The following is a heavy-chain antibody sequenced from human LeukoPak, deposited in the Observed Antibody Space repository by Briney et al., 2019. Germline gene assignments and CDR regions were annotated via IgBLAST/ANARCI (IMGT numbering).Heavy chain of an antibody. J-gene: IGHJ4*02. Sequence: PSETLSLTCTVSGGSISSGSYCWSWIRQPAGKGLEWIGHIHTSGNTNYNPSLKSRVTISVDTSKNQFSLKLSSVTAAETAVYYCARTYNYDSSGPYYWGQGTLVTVSS. CDR2: IHTSGNT. CDR1: GGSISSGSYC. D-gene: IGHD3-22*01. CDR3: ARTYNYDSSGPYY. V-gene: IGHV4-61*09.